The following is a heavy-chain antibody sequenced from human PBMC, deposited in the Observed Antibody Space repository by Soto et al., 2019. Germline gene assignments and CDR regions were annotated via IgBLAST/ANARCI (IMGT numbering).Heavy chain of an antibody. Sequence: GGSLRLSCAASGFSFSHYAMHWVRQAPGKGLEWVAVMSYDGRNKYYADSVKGRFTISRDNSKNTLYLQMNSLRAEDTAVYYCASEYVDKVMVMHYFDYWGQGTMVTVS. CDR1: GFSFSHYA. CDR2: MSYDGRNK. J-gene: IGHJ4*02. V-gene: IGHV3-30*04. CDR3: ASEYVDKVMVMHYFDY. D-gene: IGHD5-18*01.